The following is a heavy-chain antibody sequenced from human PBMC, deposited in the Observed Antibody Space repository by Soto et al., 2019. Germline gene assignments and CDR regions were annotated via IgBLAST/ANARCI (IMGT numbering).Heavy chain of an antibody. Sequence: QVQLQESGPGLVKPSQTLSLTCTVSGASITNGNSYWTWIRQHPGQGLEWMGYIYFSGGAYYNTSLTSRLTISIDTSKNQVSRKLTSVTAADTAVYYCAGWATGVATLDYWGQGTLVTVSS. D-gene: IGHD5-12*01. J-gene: IGHJ4*02. CDR1: GASITNGNSY. CDR2: IYFSGGA. CDR3: AGWATGVATLDY. V-gene: IGHV4-31*03.